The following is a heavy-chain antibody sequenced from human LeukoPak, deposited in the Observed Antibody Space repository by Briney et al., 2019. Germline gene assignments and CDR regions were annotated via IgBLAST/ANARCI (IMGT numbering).Heavy chain of an antibody. J-gene: IGHJ5*02. CDR1: GITLSNYW. Sequence: GGSLRLSSDPSGITLSNYWMDWVRQVSGKGKLWFSRINKDGSGKLYADSVKGRFTISRDNAKNTLYLQMNSLRAEDTAVYYCTRDLYGGLAWGQGTLVTVSS. CDR2: INKDGSGK. CDR3: TRDLYGGLA. D-gene: IGHD3-16*01. V-gene: IGHV3-74*01.